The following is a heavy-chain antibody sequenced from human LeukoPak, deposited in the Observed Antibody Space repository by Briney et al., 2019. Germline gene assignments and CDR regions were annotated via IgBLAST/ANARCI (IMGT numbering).Heavy chain of an antibody. CDR2: INSDGSST. CDR1: GFTFSSYW. D-gene: IGHD4-17*01. J-gene: IGHJ4*02. CDR3: ARVGGDYGPRVLDY. V-gene: IGHV3-74*01. Sequence: GGSLRLSCAASGFTFSSYWMHWVRQAPGKGLVWVSRINSDGSSTSYADSVKGRFTISRDNAKNTLYLQMNSLRAEGTAVYYCARVGGDYGPRVLDYWGQGTLVTVSS.